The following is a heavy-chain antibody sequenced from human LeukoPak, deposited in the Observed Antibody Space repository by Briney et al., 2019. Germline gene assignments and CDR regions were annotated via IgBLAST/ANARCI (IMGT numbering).Heavy chain of an antibody. CDR3: ARDSMGYFDY. Sequence: PSETLSLTCAVSGGSISSGGYSWSWIRRPPGKGLEWIGYIYHSGSTYYNPSLKSRVTISVDRSKNQFSLKLSSVTAADTAVYYCARDSMGYFDYWGQGTLVTVSS. V-gene: IGHV4-30-2*01. J-gene: IGHJ4*02. CDR2: IYHSGST. CDR1: GGSISSGGYS. D-gene: IGHD2-2*01.